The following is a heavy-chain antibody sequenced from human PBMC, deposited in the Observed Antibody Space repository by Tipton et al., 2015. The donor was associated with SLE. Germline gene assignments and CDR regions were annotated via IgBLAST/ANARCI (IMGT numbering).Heavy chain of an antibody. CDR3: ARPSKCTGDVCYGYFDC. J-gene: IGHJ4*02. Sequence: TLSLTCSVSGGSINSDYWSWIRQPPGKGLGWIGYIYYTGSTTYNPSLKSRVSISVDTSKNQFSLKLSSVTAADTAVYYCARPSKCTGDVCYGYFDCWGQGTLVTVSS. CDR2: IYYTGST. CDR1: GGSINSDY. V-gene: IGHV4-59*01. D-gene: IGHD2-8*02.